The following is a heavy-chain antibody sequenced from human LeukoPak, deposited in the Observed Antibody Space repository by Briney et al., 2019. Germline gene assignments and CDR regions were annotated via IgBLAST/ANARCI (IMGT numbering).Heavy chain of an antibody. V-gene: IGHV1-24*01. CDR2: FNPEDGET. CDR1: GNNFTELS. D-gene: IGHD4-17*01. CDR3: ATDGAGDYLNH. Sequence: ASVKVSCKVSGNNFTELSIHWGRQAPGQGLGGMGGFNPEDGETFYAQKFQGRVNMTEDTSTDTAYMELSSLSYDDTAVYYCATDGAGDYLNHWGQGTLVTVSS. J-gene: IGHJ4*02.